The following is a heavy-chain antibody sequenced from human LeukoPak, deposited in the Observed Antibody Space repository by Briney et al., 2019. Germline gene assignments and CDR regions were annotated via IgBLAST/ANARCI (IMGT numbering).Heavy chain of an antibody. CDR1: GVSIGTSSNY. J-gene: IGHJ5*01. V-gene: IGHV4-39*02. Sequence: SETLSLTCTVSGVSIGTSSNYWGWIRQPPGKGLEWIGSIFRTGSTYYSASLKSRLSISVDTSKNHIVLKLTSVTAADTAVYFCARCVGFYGSGSLNYFDPWGQGILVSVSS. CDR3: ARCVGFYGSGSLNYFDP. CDR2: IFRTGST. D-gene: IGHD3-10*01.